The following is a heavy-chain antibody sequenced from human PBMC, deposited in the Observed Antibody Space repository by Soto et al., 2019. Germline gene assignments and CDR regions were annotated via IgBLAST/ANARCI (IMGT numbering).Heavy chain of an antibody. J-gene: IGHJ6*02. CDR1: GGSISSYY. Sequence: SETLSLTCTVSGGSISSYYWSWSRQPPGKGLEWIGYIYYSGTTNHNPSLKSRVTISVDTSKTQFSLKLSSVTATDTPVYYCARIGVYDFWSGPTLYYGMDVWGQGTTVTVSS. CDR3: ARIGVYDFWSGPTLYYGMDV. V-gene: IGHV4-59*01. CDR2: IYYSGTT. D-gene: IGHD3-3*01.